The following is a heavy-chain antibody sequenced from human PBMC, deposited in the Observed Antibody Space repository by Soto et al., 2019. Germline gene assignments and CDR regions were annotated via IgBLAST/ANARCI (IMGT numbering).Heavy chain of an antibody. J-gene: IGHJ4*02. CDR3: ARYGSGECNRGSCYSPFDY. CDR1: GGSISSYY. D-gene: IGHD2-15*01. Sequence: PSETLSLTCTVSGGSISSYYWSWTRQPPGKGLEWIGYIYYSGSTYYNPSLRSRVTISVDTSKNQFSLKLSSVTAADTAVYYCARYGSGECNRGSCYSPFDYWGQGTLVTVSS. V-gene: IGHV4-30-4*01. CDR2: IYYSGST.